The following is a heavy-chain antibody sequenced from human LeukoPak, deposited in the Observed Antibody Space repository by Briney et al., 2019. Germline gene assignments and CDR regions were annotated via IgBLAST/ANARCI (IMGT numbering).Heavy chain of an antibody. J-gene: IGHJ5*01. CDR1: GFTFDDHG. CDR3: VRDTENIGYDAFEF. D-gene: IGHD2/OR15-2a*01. Sequence: GGSLRLSCAASGFTFDDHGMNWVRQAPGKGLEWVSRLDRVGTTTSYADSVYGRFTISRDNAKSTLYLQMRSLRAEDTAVYYCVRDTENIGYDAFEFWGHGTLVTVSS. V-gene: IGHV3-20*04. CDR2: LDRVGTTT.